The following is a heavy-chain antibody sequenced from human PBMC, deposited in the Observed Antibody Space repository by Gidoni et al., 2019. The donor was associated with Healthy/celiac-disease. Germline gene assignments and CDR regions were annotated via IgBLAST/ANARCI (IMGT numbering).Heavy chain of an antibody. V-gene: IGHV5-10-1*03. CDR2: IDPSDSYT. J-gene: IGHJ4*02. CDR3: ARGDSSSWYYFDY. D-gene: IGHD6-13*01. Sequence: EVQLVQSGAEVKKPGESLRISCKGSGCRFTSYWISWVRQMPGKGLEWMGRIDPSDSYTNYSPSFQGHVTISADKSISTAYLQWSSLKASDTAMYYCARGDSSSWYYFDYWGQGTLVTVSS. CDR1: GCRFTSYW.